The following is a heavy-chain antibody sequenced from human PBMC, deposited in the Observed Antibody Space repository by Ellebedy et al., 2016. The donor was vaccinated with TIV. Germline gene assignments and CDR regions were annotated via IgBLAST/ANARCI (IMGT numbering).Heavy chain of an antibody. J-gene: IGHJ6*02. CDR2: INHSGST. Sequence: SETLSLTCTVYGEFLSGYYWTWIRQPPGKGLEWIGEINHSGSTNYNPSLKSRVTISIDTSKNLFSLKLSSVTAADTAVYYCAREMGYCSGGSCYARLYYYNGMDVWGQGTTVTVSS. CDR1: GEFLSGYY. V-gene: IGHV4-34*01. D-gene: IGHD2-15*01. CDR3: AREMGYCSGGSCYARLYYYNGMDV.